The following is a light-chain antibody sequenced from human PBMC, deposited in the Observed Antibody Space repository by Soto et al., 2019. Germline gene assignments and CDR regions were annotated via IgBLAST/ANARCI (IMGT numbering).Light chain of an antibody. CDR1: SSDVGGYNY. J-gene: IGLJ1*01. Sequence: QSVLTQPASVSGSPAQSITISCTGTSSDVGGYNYVSWYQHHPGKAPKLIIYDVTNRPSGVSNPFSGSKSGNTASLTISGLQPEDEADYYCSSYTTSNTRQIVFGTGTQLTVL. V-gene: IGLV2-14*03. CDR3: SSYTTSNTRQIV. CDR2: DVT.